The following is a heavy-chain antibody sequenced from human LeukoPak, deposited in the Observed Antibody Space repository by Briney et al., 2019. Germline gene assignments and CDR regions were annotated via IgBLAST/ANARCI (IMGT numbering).Heavy chain of an antibody. D-gene: IGHD3-3*01. CDR1: GYTFTTYG. V-gene: IGHV1-18*01. Sequence: ASVKVSCKASGYTFTTYGMTWVRQAPGQGLEWMGRISAHNGDTNYAQKFQGRVTMTTDTSTTTAYMELRSLRSDDTAVYYCARVNSYYDFWSGYYDYWGQGTLVTVSS. CDR2: ISAHNGDT. J-gene: IGHJ4*02. CDR3: ARVNSYYDFWSGYYDY.